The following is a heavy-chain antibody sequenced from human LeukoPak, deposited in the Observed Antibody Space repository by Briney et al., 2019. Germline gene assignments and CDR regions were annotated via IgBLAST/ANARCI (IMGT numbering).Heavy chain of an antibody. V-gene: IGHV2-5*02. CDR2: IYWDDDK. J-gene: IGHJ4*02. D-gene: IGHD3-9*01. CDR3: AHYFDSAFDY. CDR1: GFSLSNARMG. Sequence: SGPTLVNPTETLTLTCTVSGFSLSNARMGVSWIRQPPGKALEWLGIIYWDDDKRYSPSLKSRLTITKDTSKNQVVLRMTKMDPVDTATYYCAHYFDSAFDYWGQGTLVTVSS.